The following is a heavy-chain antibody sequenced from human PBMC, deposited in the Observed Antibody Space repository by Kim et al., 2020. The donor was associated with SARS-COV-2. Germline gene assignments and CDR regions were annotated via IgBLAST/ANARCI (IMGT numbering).Heavy chain of an antibody. V-gene: IGHV3-73*01. Sequence: GGSLRLSCVASGFTFSGYGMHWVRQASGKGLEWVGRIRSKANSYAKAYGASVKDRFTISRDDSKNTVYLQMNSLKSEDTAVYYCTRPFGEPGGYWGQGTLVLVSS. CDR3: TRPFGEPGGY. J-gene: IGHJ4*02. D-gene: IGHD3-10*01. CDR2: IRSKANSYAK. CDR1: GFTFSGYG.